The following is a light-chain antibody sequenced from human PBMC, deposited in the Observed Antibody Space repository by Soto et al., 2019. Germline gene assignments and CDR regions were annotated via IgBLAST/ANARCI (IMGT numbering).Light chain of an antibody. CDR1: QSVTNNF. CDR3: QQYGRSPLLYT. V-gene: IGKV3-20*01. J-gene: IGKJ2*01. CDR2: AAS. Sequence: EIVLTQSPGTLSLSPGEGATLSCRASQSVTNNFLAWYQQKPGQAPRPLIYAASTRAAGVPDRFSGSGSGTEFTLTITRLEPEDFAVYYCQQYGRSPLLYTFGQGTKLGVK.